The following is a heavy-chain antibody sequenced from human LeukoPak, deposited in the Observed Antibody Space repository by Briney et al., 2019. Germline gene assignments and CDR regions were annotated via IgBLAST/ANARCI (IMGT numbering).Heavy chain of an antibody. D-gene: IGHD2-15*01. Sequence: PGGSLRLSCVASEFTFSKYWMHWVRQARGKGLVSVSRINNDGSRTTYADSVKGRFTISRDNAKNTVCLQMNNLRDEDTAVYYCVRETDCTGGSCYLSRWLDSWGQGTLVTVSS. CDR3: VRETDCTGGSCYLSRWLDS. CDR2: INNDGSRT. V-gene: IGHV3-74*01. CDR1: EFTFSKYW. J-gene: IGHJ5*01.